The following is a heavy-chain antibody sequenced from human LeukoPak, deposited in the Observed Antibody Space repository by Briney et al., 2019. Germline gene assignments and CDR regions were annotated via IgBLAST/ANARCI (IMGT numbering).Heavy chain of an antibody. D-gene: IGHD2-2*02. Sequence: GESLKISCKGSGSTYTKSWIAWVRQLPGKGLELMGIIYPVDSETRYSPSFQGHVTISVDKSISTAYLQWSSLKASDTAMYYCARQGCTTTSCHTIDYWGQGTLVTVSS. J-gene: IGHJ4*02. V-gene: IGHV5-51*01. CDR1: GSTYTKSW. CDR2: IYPVDSET. CDR3: ARQGCTTTSCHTIDY.